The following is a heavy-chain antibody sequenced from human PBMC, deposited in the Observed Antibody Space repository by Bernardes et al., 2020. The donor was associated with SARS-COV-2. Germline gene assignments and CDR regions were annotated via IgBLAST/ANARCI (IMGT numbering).Heavy chain of an antibody. J-gene: IGHJ4*02. CDR2: LSTSGGTT. Sequence: GGSLRLSCAASGFTFTNYAMAWVRQAPGKGLEWVSSLSTSGGTTYYADSVKGRFTISRDNSKNTLYLQMDSLRAEDTALYFCAKDAVGGGSYYDHWGQGTLVTVSS. V-gene: IGHV3-23*01. CDR1: GFTFTNYA. D-gene: IGHD1-26*01. CDR3: AKDAVGGGSYYDH.